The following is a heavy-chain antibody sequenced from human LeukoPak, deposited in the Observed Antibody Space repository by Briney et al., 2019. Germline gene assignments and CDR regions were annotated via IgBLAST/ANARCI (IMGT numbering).Heavy chain of an antibody. V-gene: IGHV3-30*02. D-gene: IGHD2-2*01. CDR3: ARDQTLYCSTPFD. CDR1: GFTFSSYG. J-gene: IGHJ4*02. Sequence: RPGGSLRLSCAASGFTFSSYGMHWVRQAPGKGLEWVAFIRPDGDNKYYADSAKGRFTISRDNSKNTLYLQMNSLRAEDTAVYYCARDQTLYCSTPFDWGQGTLVTVSS. CDR2: IRPDGDNK.